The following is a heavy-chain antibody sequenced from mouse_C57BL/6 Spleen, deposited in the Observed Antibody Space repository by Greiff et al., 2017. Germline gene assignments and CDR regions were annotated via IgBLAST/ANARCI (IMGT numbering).Heavy chain of an antibody. CDR1: GYAFSSSW. CDR2: IYPGDGDT. V-gene: IGHV1-82*01. D-gene: IGHD2-14*01. J-gene: IGHJ2*01. CDR3: ARVRDDYFDY. Sequence: QVQLQQSGPELVKPGASVKISCKASGYAFSSSWMNWVKQRPGKGLEWIGRIYPGDGDTNYTGNFKGKATLTADKSSSTAYMQLSSLTSEDSAVYFSARVRDDYFDYWGQGTTLTVSS.